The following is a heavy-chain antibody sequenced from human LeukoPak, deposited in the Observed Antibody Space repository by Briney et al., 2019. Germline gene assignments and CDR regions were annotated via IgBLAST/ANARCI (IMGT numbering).Heavy chain of an antibody. Sequence: GGSLRLSRAASGFTFSSYGMHWVRQAPGKGLEWVAFIRYDGSNKYYADSVKGRFTISRDNSKNTLYLQMNSLRAEDTAVYYCAKVEYSSSSRVRFDYWGQGTLVTVSS. V-gene: IGHV3-30*02. D-gene: IGHD6-6*01. J-gene: IGHJ4*02. CDR3: AKVEYSSSSRVRFDY. CDR1: GFTFSSYG. CDR2: IRYDGSNK.